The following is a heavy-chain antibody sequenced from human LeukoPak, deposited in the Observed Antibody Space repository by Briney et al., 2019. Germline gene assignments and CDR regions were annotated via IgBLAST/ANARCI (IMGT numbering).Heavy chain of an antibody. CDR2: IFGSGGSP. CDR3: GKTTAGYSSGQKPAWPVDY. J-gene: IGHJ4*02. D-gene: IGHD5-18*01. V-gene: IGHV3-23*01. Sequence: GGSLRLYCEASGFTFGSFAMYWVRQAPGKGLEWIAGIFGSGGSPHYADSVKDRFTISRDNSKNTVYLQINSLRAEDTAVYYCGKTTAGYSSGQKPAWPVDYWGQGTLVTVSS. CDR1: GFTFGSFA.